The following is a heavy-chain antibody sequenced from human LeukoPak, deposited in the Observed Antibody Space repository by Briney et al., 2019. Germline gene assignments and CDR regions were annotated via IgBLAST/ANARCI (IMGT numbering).Heavy chain of an antibody. D-gene: IGHD5-12*01. CDR2: INPSGGST. Sequence: GASVKVSCTASGYTFTSYYMHWVRQAPGQGLEWMGIINPSGGSTSYAQKFQGRVTMTRDTSTSTVYMELSSLRSEDTAVYYCARGGRVMKHGGYVYPGDYWGQGTLVTVSS. CDR3: ARGGRVMKHGGYVYPGDY. CDR1: GYTFTSYY. V-gene: IGHV1-46*01. J-gene: IGHJ4*02.